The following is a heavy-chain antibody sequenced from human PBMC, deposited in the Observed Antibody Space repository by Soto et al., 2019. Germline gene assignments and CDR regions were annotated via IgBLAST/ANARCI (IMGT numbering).Heavy chain of an antibody. CDR1: GFTFGDYA. CDR3: TRDQDSSGWYTPYYYYGMDV. Sequence: PGGSLRLSCTASGFTFGDYAMSWVRQAPGKGLEWVGFIRSKAYGGTTEYAASVKGRFTISRDDSKSIAYLQMNSLKTEDTAVYYCTRDQDSSGWYTPYYYYGMDVWGQGTTVTVSS. V-gene: IGHV3-49*04. J-gene: IGHJ6*02. CDR2: IRSKAYGGTT. D-gene: IGHD6-19*01.